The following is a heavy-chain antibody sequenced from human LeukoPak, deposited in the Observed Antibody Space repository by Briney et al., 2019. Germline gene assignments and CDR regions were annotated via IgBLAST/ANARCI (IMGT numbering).Heavy chain of an antibody. D-gene: IGHD4-17*01. CDR3: GRSPDYGDFFDY. Sequence: ASVKVSCKASGYTFTGYYMHWVRQAPGQGLEWMGRINPNSGGTNYAQKFQGRVTVTRDKSISTAYMELSRLRSDDTAVYYCGRSPDYGDFFDYWGKGTLVTVSS. CDR2: INPNSGGT. J-gene: IGHJ4*02. V-gene: IGHV1-2*06. CDR1: GYTFTGYY.